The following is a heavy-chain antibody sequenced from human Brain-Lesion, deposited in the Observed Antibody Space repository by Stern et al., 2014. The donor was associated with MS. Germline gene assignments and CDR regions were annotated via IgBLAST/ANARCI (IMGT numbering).Heavy chain of an antibody. CDR3: AGEEDIRYCSGGSCTGNWFDP. J-gene: IGHJ5*02. D-gene: IGHD2-15*01. CDR2: IYYSGNT. V-gene: IGHV4-39*01. Sequence: QLVESGPGLVKPSETLSLTCTVAGGSVSSTSYAWAWIRQPPGKGLEWIGAIYYSGNTYYSPSLKSRLTISLDTSTNQLYLQLRSVTAADTAVYYCAGEEDIRYCSGGSCTGNWFDPWGQGTLVTVSS. CDR1: GGSVSSTSYA.